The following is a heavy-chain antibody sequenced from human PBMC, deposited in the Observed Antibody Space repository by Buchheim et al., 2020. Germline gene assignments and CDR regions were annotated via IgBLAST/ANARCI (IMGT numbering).Heavy chain of an antibody. V-gene: IGHV3-23*01. Sequence: EVQLLESGGGLVQPGGSLRLSCAASGFTFSNYVMTWVRQAPGKGLEWVSGISGSDSSTYYADSVKGRFTISRDNSKNTLYLQINSLRAEDTAIYYCAKGPGYGDYGWGQGTL. CDR3: AKGPGYGDYG. D-gene: IGHD4-17*01. CDR1: GFTFSNYV. J-gene: IGHJ4*02. CDR2: ISGSDSST.